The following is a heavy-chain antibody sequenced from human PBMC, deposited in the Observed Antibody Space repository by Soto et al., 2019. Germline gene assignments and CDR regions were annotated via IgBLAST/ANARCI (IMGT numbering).Heavy chain of an antibody. CDR1: GFTFSSYG. J-gene: IGHJ4*02. CDR3: AKGGYDILTGPTDY. Sequence: GGSLRLSCAASGFTFSSYGMHWVRQAPGKGLEWVAVISYDGSNKYYADSVKGRFTISRDNSKNTLYLQMNSLRAEDTAVYYCAKGGYDILTGPTDYWGQGTLVTVSS. CDR2: ISYDGSNK. V-gene: IGHV3-30*18. D-gene: IGHD3-9*01.